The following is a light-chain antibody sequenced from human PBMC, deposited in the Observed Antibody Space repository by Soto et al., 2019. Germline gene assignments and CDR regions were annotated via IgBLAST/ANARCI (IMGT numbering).Light chain of an antibody. CDR2: AAS. Sequence: DIQMTQSPSSLSASVGDRVTITCRASQSISSYLNWYQQKPGKAPKLLIYAASSLQSGVPSRFIGSGSGTEFTLTISSLQPEDFATYYCQQSSRLPFFGQGTRLEIK. CDR3: QQSSRLPF. CDR1: QSISSY. J-gene: IGKJ5*01. V-gene: IGKV1-39*01.